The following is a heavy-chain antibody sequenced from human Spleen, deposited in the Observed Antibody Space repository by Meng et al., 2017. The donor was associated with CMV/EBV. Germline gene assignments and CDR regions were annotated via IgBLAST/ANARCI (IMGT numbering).Heavy chain of an antibody. Sequence: QGSGPRLVKPSETLSLTCPVSGGSIRRYSWSWIRQPAGKGLEWIGRIYSSGSTNYNPSLKSRVTVSVDTSKTQFSLRLSSVTAADTAVYYCARVGAYCGGDCYLDYWGQGTLVTVSS. CDR1: GGSIRRYS. V-gene: IGHV4-4*07. CDR2: IYSSGST. J-gene: IGHJ4*02. D-gene: IGHD2-21*02. CDR3: ARVGAYCGGDCYLDY.